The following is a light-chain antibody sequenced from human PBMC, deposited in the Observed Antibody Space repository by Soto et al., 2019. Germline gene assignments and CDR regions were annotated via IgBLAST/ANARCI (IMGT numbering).Light chain of an antibody. Sequence: QSVLTQPPSASGSPGQSVTISCIGTSSDVGNYNYVSWYQHHPGKAPKLMIFEVNKRPSGVPARFSGSKSDNTASLTISGLQAEDEADYYCSSLAVTNNYVFGSGTKLTLL. CDR2: EVN. V-gene: IGLV2-8*01. J-gene: IGLJ1*01. CDR1: SSDVGNYNY. CDR3: SSLAVTNNYV.